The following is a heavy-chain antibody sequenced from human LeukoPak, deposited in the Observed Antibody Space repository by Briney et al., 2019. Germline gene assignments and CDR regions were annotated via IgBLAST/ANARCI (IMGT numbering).Heavy chain of an antibody. Sequence: GGSLRLSCVASGFTFSSRDWMTWVRQAPGKGLEWVANIKQDGSEKNYVDSVKGRFTISRDNAKNSVDLQMNSLRVADTAVYYCARKSSSLGYYFDYWGQGTLVTVSS. CDR1: GFTFSSRDW. CDR2: IKQDGSEK. CDR3: ARKSSSLGYYFDY. J-gene: IGHJ4*02. D-gene: IGHD6-6*01. V-gene: IGHV3-7*01.